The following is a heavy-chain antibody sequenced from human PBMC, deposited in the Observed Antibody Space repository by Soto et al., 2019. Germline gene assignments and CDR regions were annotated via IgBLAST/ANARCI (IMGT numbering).Heavy chain of an antibody. J-gene: IGHJ5*02. Sequence: SETLSLTCSVSGGSIGSSSYYFGWIRQPPGKGLEWIGSLYYTGTTYYNSSLKSRVTISADKSQNQFSLRLSSVTAADTAVYYCGAYCSRTSCYDWFDPWGQGTLVTVSS. CDR3: GAYCSRTSCYDWFDP. CDR1: GGSIGSSSYY. CDR2: LYYTGTT. D-gene: IGHD2-2*01. V-gene: IGHV4-39*01.